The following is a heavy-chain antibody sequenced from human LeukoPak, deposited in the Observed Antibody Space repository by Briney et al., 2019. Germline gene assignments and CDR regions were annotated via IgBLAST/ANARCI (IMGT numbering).Heavy chain of an antibody. CDR1: GGTFSSYA. CDR3: ARVTSYGDYVTSNFDY. D-gene: IGHD4-17*01. Sequence: SVKVSCKASGGTFSSYAISWVRQAPGQGLEWMGGVIPIFGTANYAQKFQGRVTITADESTSTAYMELSSLRSEDTAVYYCARVTSYGDYVTSNFDYWGQGTLVTVSS. J-gene: IGHJ4*02. CDR2: VIPIFGTA. V-gene: IGHV1-69*13.